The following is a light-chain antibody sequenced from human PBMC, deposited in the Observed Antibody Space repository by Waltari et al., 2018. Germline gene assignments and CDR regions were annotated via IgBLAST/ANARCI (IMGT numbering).Light chain of an antibody. CDR2: AAS. CDR1: QGISNW. CDR3: QQGNSFPPT. J-gene: IGKJ1*01. V-gene: IGKV1-12*01. Sequence: DLQMTQSPSSVSASVGDRVILTCRASQGISNWLAWYQQKPGKAPKLLIYAASILQTGVPSRFSGSGSGTDFTLTISNLQPEDFATYFCQQGNSFPPTFGQGTKVEVK.